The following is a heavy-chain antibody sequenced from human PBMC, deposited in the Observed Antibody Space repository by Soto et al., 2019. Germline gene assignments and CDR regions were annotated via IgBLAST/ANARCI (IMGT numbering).Heavy chain of an antibody. Sequence: RASVKVSCKVSGGTFSSYAISWVRQAPGQGLEWMGGIIPIFGTANYAQKFQGRVTITADESTSTAYMELSSLRSEDTAVYYCARDQDYDSSGYFDYWGQGTLVTVSS. D-gene: IGHD3-22*01. CDR1: GGTFSSYA. CDR3: ARDQDYDSSGYFDY. J-gene: IGHJ4*02. CDR2: IIPIFGTA. V-gene: IGHV1-69*13.